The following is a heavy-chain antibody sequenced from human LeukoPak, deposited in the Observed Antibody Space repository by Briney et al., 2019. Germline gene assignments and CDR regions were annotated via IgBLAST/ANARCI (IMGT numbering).Heavy chain of an antibody. J-gene: IGHJ4*02. CDR3: AKDRPRIAVTGSVFDY. Sequence: GGSLRLSCVASGFIFSDYGMHWVRQAPGKGLEWVAFTRFDESYSYYVQSVRGRFSISRDNAQNTLYLHMSNLRSEDAAVYYCAKDRPRIAVTGSVFDYWGQGTLVTVSS. V-gene: IGHV3-30*02. D-gene: IGHD6-19*01. CDR2: TRFDESYS. CDR1: GFIFSDYG.